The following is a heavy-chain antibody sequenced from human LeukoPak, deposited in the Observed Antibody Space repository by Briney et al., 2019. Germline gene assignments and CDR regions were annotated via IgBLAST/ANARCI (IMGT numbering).Heavy chain of an antibody. J-gene: IGHJ4*02. CDR3: ARPYGWNDGGALYYFDY. D-gene: IGHD1-1*01. CDR1: GYTFNNFG. Sequence: ASVKVSCKASGYTFNNFGISWVRQAPGQGLEWMGWINPNSGGTNYAQKFQGRVTMTRDTSIRTAYMELSGLRSDDTAVYYCARPYGWNDGGALYYFDYWGQGTLVTVAS. V-gene: IGHV1-2*02. CDR2: INPNSGGT.